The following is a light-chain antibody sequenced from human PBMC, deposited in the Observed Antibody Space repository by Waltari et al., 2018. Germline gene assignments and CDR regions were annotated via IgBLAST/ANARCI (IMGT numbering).Light chain of an antibody. J-gene: IGKJ2*01. Sequence: VVMTLFPLSLHVTRGQPAPLSCTSSQSLVRSDGNTYLQWFQQRPGQSPRRLIYKVSTRESGVPDRFSGSGSGTDFTLKISRVEAEDVGVYYCMQGTHWPYTFGQGTKLDIK. V-gene: IGKV2-30*02. CDR2: KVS. CDR1: QSLVRSDGNTY. CDR3: MQGTHWPYT.